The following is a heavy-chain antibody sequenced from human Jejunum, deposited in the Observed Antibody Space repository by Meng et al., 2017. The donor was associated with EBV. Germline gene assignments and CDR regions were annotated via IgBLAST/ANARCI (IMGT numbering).Heavy chain of an antibody. CDR2: ISAYNGNT. CDR1: GYTFTNYG. CDR3: TILSHCDGGICYSYDY. D-gene: IGHD2-15*01. V-gene: IGHV1-18*01. Sequence: QVCRGQCGAEVKGPGHSWQVSCKASGYTFTNYGVSWVRQAPGKGLEWMGWISAYNGNTDYAQKLQGRVTMTTDTPTSTAYMELRSLRSDDTAVYYCTILSHCDGGICYSYDYWGQGTLVTVSS. J-gene: IGHJ4*02.